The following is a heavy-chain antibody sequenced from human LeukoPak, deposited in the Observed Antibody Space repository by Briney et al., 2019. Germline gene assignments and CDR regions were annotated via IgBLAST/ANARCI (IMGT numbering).Heavy chain of an antibody. J-gene: IGHJ4*02. D-gene: IGHD3-9*01. CDR1: GYSFTTYW. CDR3: ARVFDILTGYYIRAFDY. CDR2: IYPDDSDT. V-gene: IGHV5-51*01. Sequence: GASLQISCKGSGYSFTTYWIAWVRQMPGKGLEWMGIIYPDDSDTRYSPSFEGQVTISADKSISTAYLQWSSLKASDTAMYYCARVFDILTGYYIRAFDYWGQGTLVTVSS.